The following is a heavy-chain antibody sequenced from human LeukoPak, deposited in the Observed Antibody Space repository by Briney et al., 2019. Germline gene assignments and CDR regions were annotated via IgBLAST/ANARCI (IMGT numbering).Heavy chain of an antibody. CDR3: ARDHQQWLVHVFDP. D-gene: IGHD6-19*01. V-gene: IGHV1-18*01. Sequence: GASVKVSCKASGYTFTSYGISCVRQAPGQGLEWMGWISAYTGNTNYAQKLQGRVTMTTDTSTSTPYMELRSLSSDDTAVYYCARDHQQWLVHVFDPWGQGTLVTVSS. CDR2: ISAYTGNT. J-gene: IGHJ5*02. CDR1: GYTFTSYG.